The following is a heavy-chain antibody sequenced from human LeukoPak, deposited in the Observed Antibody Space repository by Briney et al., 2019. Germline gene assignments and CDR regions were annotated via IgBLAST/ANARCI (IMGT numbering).Heavy chain of an antibody. Sequence: PSETLSLTCDVSGDSISSGGYCWTWIRQLPGKGLEWNGYIYHSGTTYYNPSLKSRVTMSVDTSKNQFFLKVNSVTAADTAVYYCARAVLDNENYYAWFDPWGQGTLVTVSS. J-gene: IGHJ5*02. CDR1: GDSISSGGYC. CDR2: IYHSGTT. V-gene: IGHV4-30-2*06. CDR3: ARAVLDNENYYAWFDP. D-gene: IGHD3-10*01.